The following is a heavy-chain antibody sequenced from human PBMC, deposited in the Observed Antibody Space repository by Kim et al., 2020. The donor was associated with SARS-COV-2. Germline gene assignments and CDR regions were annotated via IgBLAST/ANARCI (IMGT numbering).Heavy chain of an antibody. V-gene: IGHV3-30*04. Sequence: GGSLRLSCAASGFTFSSYAMHWVRQAPGKGLEWVAVISYDGSNKYYADSVKGRFTISRDNSKNTLYLQMNSLRAEDTAVYYCARQRSSKRPWGYFDYWGQGTLVTVSS. J-gene: IGHJ4*02. CDR2: ISYDGSNK. CDR1: GFTFSSYA. D-gene: IGHD6-13*01. CDR3: ARQRSSKRPWGYFDY.